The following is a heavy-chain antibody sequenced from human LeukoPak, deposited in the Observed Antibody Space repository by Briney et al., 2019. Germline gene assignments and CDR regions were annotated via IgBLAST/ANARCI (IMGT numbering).Heavy chain of an antibody. D-gene: IGHD3-22*01. J-gene: IGHJ4*02. Sequence: GSSVKVSCKASGGTFSSYAISWVRQAPGQGLEWMGGIIPIFGTANYAQKFQGRVTITADESTSTAYMELSSPRSEDTAVYYCAREQARYYYDSSGTPLRYFDYWGQGTLVTVSS. CDR1: GGTFSSYA. V-gene: IGHV1-69*01. CDR3: AREQARYYYDSSGTPLRYFDY. CDR2: IIPIFGTA.